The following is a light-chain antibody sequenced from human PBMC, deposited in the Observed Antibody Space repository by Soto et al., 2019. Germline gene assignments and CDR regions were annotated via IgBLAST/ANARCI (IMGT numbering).Light chain of an antibody. CDR3: QQYDSLDT. J-gene: IGKJ3*01. Sequence: DIQMTQSPSTLSASVGDRVTITCRASQSISGWLAWYQQKPGKAPKLLIYKASSLESGVPSRFSGSGSGTEFTLTISSLQPDDFATYYCQQYDSLDTFGPGTKVDIK. V-gene: IGKV1-5*03. CDR1: QSISGW. CDR2: KAS.